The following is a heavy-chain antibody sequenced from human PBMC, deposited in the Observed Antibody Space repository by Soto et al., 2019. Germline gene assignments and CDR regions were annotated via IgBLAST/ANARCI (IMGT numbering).Heavy chain of an antibody. CDR1: GYTFTSYY. V-gene: IGHV1-46*01. J-gene: IGHJ6*02. CDR3: ARVHRFYDFWSGYYFGRMDV. Sequence: ASVKVSCKASGYTFTSYYMHWVRQAPGQGLEWMGIINPSGGSTSYAQKFQGRVTMTRDTSTSTVYMELSRLRSEDTAVYYCARVHRFYDFWSGYYFGRMDVWGQGTKVTVSS. CDR2: INPSGGST. D-gene: IGHD3-3*01.